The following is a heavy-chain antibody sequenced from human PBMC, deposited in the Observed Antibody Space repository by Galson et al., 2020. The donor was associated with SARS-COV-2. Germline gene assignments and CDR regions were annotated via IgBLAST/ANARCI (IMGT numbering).Heavy chain of an antibody. Sequence: TGGSLRLSCAASGFTFSSYSMNWVRQAPGKGLEWVSSISSSSSYIYYADSVKGRFTISRDNAKNSLYLQMNSLRAEDTAVYYCARDSQARIAARPLVWFDPWGQGTLVTVSS. J-gene: IGHJ5*02. CDR3: ARDSQARIAARPLVWFDP. CDR1: GFTFSSYS. CDR2: ISSSSSYI. V-gene: IGHV3-21*01. D-gene: IGHD6-6*01.